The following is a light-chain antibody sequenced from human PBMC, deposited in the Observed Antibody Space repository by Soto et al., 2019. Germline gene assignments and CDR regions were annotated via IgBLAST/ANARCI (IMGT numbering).Light chain of an antibody. V-gene: IGLV2-23*01. J-gene: IGLJ3*02. CDR2: DGH. Sequence: QSALTQPASVSGSPGQSISISCTGTSSDVGSSNFLSWYQQHPGKAPKLMIYDGHQRPSGVSNRFSGSKSGNTASLTISGLPAEDEADYYCCAYASTHLVFGGGTKVTVL. CDR3: CAYASTHLV. CDR1: SSDVGSSNF.